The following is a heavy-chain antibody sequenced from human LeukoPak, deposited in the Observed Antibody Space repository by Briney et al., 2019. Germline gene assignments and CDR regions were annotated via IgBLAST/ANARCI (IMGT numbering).Heavy chain of an antibody. CDR2: IRQDGDEK. J-gene: IGHJ2*01. CDR3: ARVRTEWYIDL. D-gene: IGHD2-8*02. CDR1: GFIFNSHW. Sequence: GGSLRLSCAGSGFIFNSHWMTWVRQAPGMGLEWVGNIRQDGDEKFYADSVRGRFTISRDNAKNSLYLHLNSLRAEDTAFYYCARVRTEWYIDLWGRGTLVTVSP. V-gene: IGHV3-7*01.